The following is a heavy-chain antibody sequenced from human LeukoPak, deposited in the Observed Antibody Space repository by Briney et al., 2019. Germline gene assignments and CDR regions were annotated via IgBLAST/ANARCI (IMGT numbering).Heavy chain of an antibody. J-gene: IGHJ4*02. CDR3: ATALGTVTTSNY. CDR2: IKPDGREN. Sequence: GGSLRLSCAASGFTFSTYWMSWVRQAPGKGLEWVASIKPDGRENYFADSVKGRFTVSRDNAKNSLYLQMSSLRAEDTAVYYCATALGTVTTSNYWGQGTLVTVSS. CDR1: GFTFSTYW. V-gene: IGHV3-7*05. D-gene: IGHD4-17*01.